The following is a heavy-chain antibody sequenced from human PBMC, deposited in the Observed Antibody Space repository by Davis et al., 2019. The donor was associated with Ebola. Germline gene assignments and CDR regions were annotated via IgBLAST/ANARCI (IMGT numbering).Heavy chain of an antibody. Sequence: GESLKISCAASGFTFSSYDMHWVRQATGKGLEWVSAIGTAGDTYYPGSVKGRFTISRENAKNSLYLQMNSLRAGDTAVYYCARGRIQLWDLDYWGQGTLVTVSS. V-gene: IGHV3-13*01. CDR2: IGTAGDT. CDR3: ARGRIQLWDLDY. J-gene: IGHJ4*02. CDR1: GFTFSSYD. D-gene: IGHD5-18*01.